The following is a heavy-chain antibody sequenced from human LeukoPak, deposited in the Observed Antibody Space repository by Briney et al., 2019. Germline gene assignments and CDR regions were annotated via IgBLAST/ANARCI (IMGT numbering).Heavy chain of an antibody. J-gene: IGHJ4*02. CDR1: GFTFSSYA. V-gene: IGHV3-30*04. D-gene: IGHD3-10*01. CDR2: ISYDGSDK. CDR3: AKVAVAMVRGVIIRFDY. Sequence: RGSLRLSCAASGFTFSSYAMHWVRQAPGKGLEWVAVISYDGSDKDYTDSVKGRFTISRDNSKNTLYLQMNSLRAEDTAVYYCAKVAVAMVRGVIIRFDYWGQGTLVTVSS.